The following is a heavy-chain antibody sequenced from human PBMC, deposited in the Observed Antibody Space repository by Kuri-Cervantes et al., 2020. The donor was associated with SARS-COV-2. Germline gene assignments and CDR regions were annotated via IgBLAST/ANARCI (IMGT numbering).Heavy chain of an antibody. V-gene: IGHV3-30*07. CDR2: ISHDGSII. Sequence: GESLKISCSASGFTFSNYVMHWVRQAPGKGPEWVTVISHDGSIIFYADSVKGRFTISRDNSKNTLYLQMNSLRAEDTAVYYCARGPSHIAIYYYGMDVWGQGTTVTVSS. CDR3: ARGPSHIAIYYYGMDV. CDR1: GFTFSNYV. J-gene: IGHJ6*02. D-gene: IGHD2-21*01.